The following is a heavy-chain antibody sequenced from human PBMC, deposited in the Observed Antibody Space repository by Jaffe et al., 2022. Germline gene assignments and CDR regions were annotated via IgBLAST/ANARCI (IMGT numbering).Heavy chain of an antibody. D-gene: IGHD5-18*01. CDR2: INPNSGGT. J-gene: IGHJ5*02. CDR1: GYTFTGYY. V-gene: IGHV1-2*02. CDR3: ASRYSYGYSRSWFDP. Sequence: QVQLVQSGAEVKKPGASVKVSCKASGYTFTGYYMHWVRQAPGQGLEWMGWINPNSGGTNYAQKFQGRVTMTRDTSISTAYMELSRLRSDDTAVYYCASRYSYGYSRSWFDPWGQGTLVTVSS.